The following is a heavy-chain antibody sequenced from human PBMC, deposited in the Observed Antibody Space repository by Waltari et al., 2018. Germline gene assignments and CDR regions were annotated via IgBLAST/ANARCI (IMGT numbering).Heavy chain of an antibody. V-gene: IGHV3-21*01. D-gene: IGHD1-1*01. J-gene: IGHJ4*03. CDR3: ARERAWTGGFDF. CDR2: FRIGTRSNK. CDR1: GFSFSGYA. Sequence: GGGLVKPGGSLRLSCVGSGFSFSGYAMNWVRQAPGQGLEWVASFRIGTRSNKYYADSVKGRFTISRDDGKDSVYLQMNSLRVEDTAIYFCARERAWTGGFDFWGHGTPVTVSS.